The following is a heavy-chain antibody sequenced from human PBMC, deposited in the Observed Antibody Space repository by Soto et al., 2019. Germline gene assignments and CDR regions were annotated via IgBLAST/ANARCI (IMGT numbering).Heavy chain of an antibody. CDR1: GFTFSSYW. V-gene: IGHV3-74*01. CDR3: AREGYYYYYGMDV. CDR2: INSDGSST. J-gene: IGHJ6*02. Sequence: GSLRLSCAASGFTFSSYWMHWVCQAPGKGLVWVSRINSDGSSTSYADSVKGRFTISRDNAKNTLYLQMNSLRAEDTAVYYCAREGYYYYYGMDVWGQGTTVTVSS.